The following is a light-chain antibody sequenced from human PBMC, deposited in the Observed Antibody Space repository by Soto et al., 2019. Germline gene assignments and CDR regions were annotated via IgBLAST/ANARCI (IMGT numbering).Light chain of an antibody. V-gene: IGKV1-5*03. CDR2: KAS. CDR3: QQYHNYWT. CDR1: QSISSW. J-gene: IGKJ1*01. Sequence: DIPMTQSPSTLSASVGDRVTITCRASQSISSWLAWFQQKPGKAPKLLIHKASSLETGVPSRFSGSGSGTEFTLTISSLQPDDFATYYCQQYHNYWTFGQGTKVEIK.